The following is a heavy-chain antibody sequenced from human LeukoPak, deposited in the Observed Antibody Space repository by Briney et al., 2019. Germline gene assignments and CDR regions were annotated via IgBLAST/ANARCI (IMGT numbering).Heavy chain of an antibody. Sequence: PSETLSLTCSVSGDSISTSSYYWGWIRQPPGKGLECIGSIYYSGNTYYNPSLRSRVTISVDTSKHQFFLKLNSVTAADTAVYYCAREISNAFDIWGQGTMVTVSS. V-gene: IGHV4-39*07. CDR2: IYYSGNT. D-gene: IGHD3-3*02. CDR1: GDSISTSSYY. J-gene: IGHJ3*02. CDR3: AREISNAFDI.